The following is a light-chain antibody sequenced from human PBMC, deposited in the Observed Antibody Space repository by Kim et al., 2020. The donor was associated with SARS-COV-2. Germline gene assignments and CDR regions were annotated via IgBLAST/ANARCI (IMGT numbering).Light chain of an antibody. V-gene: IGLV1-51*01. CDR2: DND. J-gene: IGLJ3*02. Sequence: PGQKVTSSCAGSSPNMGNNYVSWYQQLPGTAPKLLIYDNDKRPSGIPDRFSGSKSGASATLEITGLQTGDEADYYCGTWDTTLRAVFGGGTQLTVL. CDR1: SPNMGNNY. CDR3: GTWDTTLRAV.